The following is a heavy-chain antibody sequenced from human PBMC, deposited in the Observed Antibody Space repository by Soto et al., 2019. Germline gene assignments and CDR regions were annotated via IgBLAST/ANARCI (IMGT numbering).Heavy chain of an antibody. Sequence: ASVKVSCKASGGTFSSYAISWVRQAPGQGLEWMGGIIPIFGTANYAQKFQGRVTITADESTSTAYMELSSLRSEDTAVYYCARGRSARRSYSSGWSYYYGMDVWGQGTTVTVSS. D-gene: IGHD6-19*01. CDR3: ARGRSARRSYSSGWSYYYGMDV. CDR1: GGTFSSYA. V-gene: IGHV1-69*13. J-gene: IGHJ6*02. CDR2: IIPIFGTA.